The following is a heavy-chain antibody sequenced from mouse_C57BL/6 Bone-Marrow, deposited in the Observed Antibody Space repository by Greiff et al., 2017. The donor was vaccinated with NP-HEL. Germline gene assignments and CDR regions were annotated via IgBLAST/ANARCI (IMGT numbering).Heavy chain of an antibody. CDR2: IDPEDGDT. CDR1: GFNITDYY. D-gene: IGHD1-1*01. CDR3: AISYYYGRDYYAMDY. Sequence: EVKLVESGAELVRPGASVKLSCTASGFNITDYYMHWVKQRPEQGLEWIGRIDPEDGDTDYAPKFQGKATMTADTSSNTAYLQLSSLTSEDTAVYYCAISYYYGRDYYAMDYWGQGTSVTVSS. V-gene: IGHV14-1*01. J-gene: IGHJ4*01.